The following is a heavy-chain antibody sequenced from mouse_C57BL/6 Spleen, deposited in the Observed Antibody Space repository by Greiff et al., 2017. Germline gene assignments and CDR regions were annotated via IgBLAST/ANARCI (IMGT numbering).Heavy chain of an antibody. V-gene: IGHV1-82*01. Sequence: QVQLQQSGPELVKPGASVKISCKASGYAFSSSWMNWVKQRPGKGLEWIGRIYPGDGDTTSNGKLKGKATLTADKSSSPAYMQLSSLTSEDSAVYFCANYDYDGDYFDYWGQGTTLTVSS. CDR1: GYAFSSSW. CDR2: IYPGDGDT. J-gene: IGHJ2*01. CDR3: ANYDYDGDYFDY. D-gene: IGHD2-4*01.